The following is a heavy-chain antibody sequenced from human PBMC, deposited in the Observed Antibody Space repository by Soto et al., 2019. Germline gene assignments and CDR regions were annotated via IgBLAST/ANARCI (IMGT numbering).Heavy chain of an antibody. CDR1: GFTFSDSV. CDR2: IRSKADSYAT. V-gene: IGHV3-73*01. CDR3: TRNLDYAFDI. Sequence: SLRLSCAGYGFTFSDSVMYWVRQTSGKGLEWVGRIRSKADSYATAYAASVKGRCTISRDDSKNTVYLQMNSLNTEDTAVYYCTRNLDYAFDIWGQGTMVTVSS. D-gene: IGHD1-7*01. J-gene: IGHJ3*02.